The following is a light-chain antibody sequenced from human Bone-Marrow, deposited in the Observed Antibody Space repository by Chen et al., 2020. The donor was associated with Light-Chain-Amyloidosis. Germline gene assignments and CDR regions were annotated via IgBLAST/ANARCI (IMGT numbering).Light chain of an antibody. J-gene: IGLJ2*01. CDR3: QSADSSGTYEVI. CDR2: SDT. Sequence: SYELTQPPSVSVSPGQTARITCTGDDLPTKYAYGYQQKPGQAPGLVIHSDTERPSGISERFSGSSSGTTATLTISGVQAEDEADYHCQSADSSGTYEVIFGGGTKLTVL. CDR1: DLPTKY. V-gene: IGLV3-25*03.